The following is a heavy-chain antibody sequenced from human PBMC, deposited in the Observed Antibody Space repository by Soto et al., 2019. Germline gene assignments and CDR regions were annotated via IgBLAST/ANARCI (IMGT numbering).Heavy chain of an antibody. D-gene: IGHD2-15*01. CDR2: IYYTGST. Sequence: SETLSLTCTVSGGSVSSGSFYWSWIRQPPGKGLEWIGHIYYTGSTTYNPSLKSRVTMSADTSKNQFSLRLSSVTAADTAMYYCARGYCTSSSCSILNYWGQGTLVTVSS. J-gene: IGHJ4*02. CDR1: GGSVSSGSFY. V-gene: IGHV4-61*01. CDR3: ARGYCTSSSCSILNY.